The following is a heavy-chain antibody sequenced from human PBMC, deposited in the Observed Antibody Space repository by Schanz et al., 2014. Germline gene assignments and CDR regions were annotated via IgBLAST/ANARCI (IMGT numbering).Heavy chain of an antibody. D-gene: IGHD3-22*01. J-gene: IGHJ4*02. Sequence: QVQLVQSGAEVKKPGASVKVSCKASGYTFTSYGINWVRQAPGQGLEWMGIIHSTGGTTSHAQKFQGRVTNTADKSTSTAYMDLSSLRPEDTAVYYCARSNYYDNSDYYNSFDYWGQGTLVTVSS. CDR1: GYTFTSYG. CDR2: IHSTGGTT. V-gene: IGHV1-46*01. CDR3: ARSNYYDNSDYYNSFDY.